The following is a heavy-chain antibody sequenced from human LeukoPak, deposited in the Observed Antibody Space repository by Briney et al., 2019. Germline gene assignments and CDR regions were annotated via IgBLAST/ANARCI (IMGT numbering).Heavy chain of an antibody. CDR1: GYTFTGYY. Sequence: ASVKVSCKASGYTFTGYYMHWVRQAPGQGLEWMGWIHPNSGDTNYAQKFQGRVSITRDTSIGTAYMELSSLTSDDTAVYYCARLSNAYRGFDYWGQGTLVTVSS. CDR2: IHPNSGDT. V-gene: IGHV1-2*02. J-gene: IGHJ4*02. D-gene: IGHD1-1*01. CDR3: ARLSNAYRGFDY.